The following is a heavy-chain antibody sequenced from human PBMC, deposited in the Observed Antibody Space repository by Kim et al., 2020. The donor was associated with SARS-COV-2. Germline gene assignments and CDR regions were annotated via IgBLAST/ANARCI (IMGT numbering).Heavy chain of an antibody. CDR3: ARDRGCSGGSCRIDP. V-gene: IGHV4-31*03. CDR2: IYYSGST. CDR1: GGSISSGGYY. D-gene: IGHD2-15*01. J-gene: IGHJ5*02. Sequence: SETLSLTCTVSGGSISSGGYYWSWIRQHPGKGLEWIGYIYYSGSTYYNPSLKSRVTISVDTSKNQFSLKLSSVTAADTAVYYCARDRGCSGGSCRIDPWGQGTLVTVSS.